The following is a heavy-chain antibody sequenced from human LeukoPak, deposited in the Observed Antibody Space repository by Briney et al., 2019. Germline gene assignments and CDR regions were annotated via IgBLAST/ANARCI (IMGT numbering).Heavy chain of an antibody. D-gene: IGHD5-18*01. CDR2: IYSGGST. V-gene: IGHV3-66*02. CDR3: AKGRRGYSYFFDY. J-gene: IGHJ4*02. Sequence: GGSLRLSCAASGFTVSSNYMSWVRQAPGKGLEWVSVIYSGGSTYYADSVKGRFTISRDNSKNTLYLQMHSLRAEDTAVYYCAKGRRGYSYFFDYWGQGTLVTVSS. CDR1: GFTVSSNY.